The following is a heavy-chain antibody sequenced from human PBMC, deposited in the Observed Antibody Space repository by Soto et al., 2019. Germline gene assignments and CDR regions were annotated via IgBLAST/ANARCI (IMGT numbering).Heavy chain of an antibody. CDR3: ARGGGGYDAFDY. CDR1: GGSFSGYY. J-gene: IGHJ4*02. D-gene: IGHD5-12*01. CDR2: INHSGST. Sequence: SETLSLTCAVYGGSFSGYYWSWIRQPPGKGLEWIGEINHSGSTNYNPSLKSRVTISVDTSKNQFSLKLSSVTAADTAVYYCARGGGGYDAFDYWGQGTLVTVSS. V-gene: IGHV4-34*01.